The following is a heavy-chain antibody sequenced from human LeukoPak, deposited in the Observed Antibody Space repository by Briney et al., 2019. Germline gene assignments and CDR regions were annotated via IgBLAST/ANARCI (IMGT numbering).Heavy chain of an antibody. Sequence: SVKVSCKASGGTFVSFTISWVRQAPGQGLEWMGRIIPMLGMPNYTQKLQGRVTMTTDTSTSTAYMELRSLRSDDTAVYYCARGSQQLVRFDPWGQGTLVTVSS. D-gene: IGHD6-13*01. CDR1: GGTFVSFT. J-gene: IGHJ5*02. CDR2: IIPMLGMP. CDR3: ARGSQQLVRFDP. V-gene: IGHV1-69*02.